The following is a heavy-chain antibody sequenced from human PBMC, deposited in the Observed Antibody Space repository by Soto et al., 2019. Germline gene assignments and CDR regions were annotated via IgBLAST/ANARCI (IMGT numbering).Heavy chain of an antibody. CDR1: GGSFSGYY. Sequence: SETLSLTCAVYGGSFSGYYWSWIRQPPGKGLEWIGEINHSGSTNYNPSLKSRVTISVDTSKNQFSLKLSSVTAADTAVYYCARSAGSSGWYRVADYFDYWGQGTLVTVSS. D-gene: IGHD6-19*01. J-gene: IGHJ4*02. V-gene: IGHV4-34*01. CDR2: INHSGST. CDR3: ARSAGSSGWYRVADYFDY.